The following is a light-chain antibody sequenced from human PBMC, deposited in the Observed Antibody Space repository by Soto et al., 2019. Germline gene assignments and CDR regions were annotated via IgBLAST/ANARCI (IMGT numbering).Light chain of an antibody. J-gene: IGKJ4*01. CDR1: QTVSSNF. CDR2: GAS. V-gene: IGKV3-20*01. CDR3: QQFGSSPF. Sequence: EIVLTQSPGTLSLSPGERATLSCRASQTVSSNFLAWYQEKPGQGPRLLIYGASTRATGIPDRFSGSGSGTDFTLTISRLEPEDFAVYYCQQFGSSPFFGGGTKVDIK.